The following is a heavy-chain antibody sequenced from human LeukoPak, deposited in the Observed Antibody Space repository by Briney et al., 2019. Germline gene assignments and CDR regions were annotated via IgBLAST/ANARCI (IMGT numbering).Heavy chain of an antibody. Sequence: GGSLRLSCAASGFIFSSYGMNWVRQAPGKGLEWISYISNSGNSIYYAGSVKGRFTISRDNAKNSLFLQMNSLRAEDTAVYYCARDVVLGYSSSSGHMDVWGKGTTVTVSS. V-gene: IGHV3-48*03. CDR2: ISNSGNSI. J-gene: IGHJ6*03. CDR3: ARDVVLGYSSSSGHMDV. CDR1: GFIFSSYG. D-gene: IGHD6-6*01.